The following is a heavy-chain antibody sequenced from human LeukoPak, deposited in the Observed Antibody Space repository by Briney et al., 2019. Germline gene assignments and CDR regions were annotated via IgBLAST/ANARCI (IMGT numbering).Heavy chain of an antibody. J-gene: IGHJ4*02. CDR1: GFTFSNYY. V-gene: IGHV3-74*01. CDR2: INSDGRDR. Sequence: GGSLRLSCAASGFTFSNYYVHWVRQPPGKGVVWVSRINSDGRDRGYVDSVKGRFTISRDNAKNTVYLQMNSLRAEDTAVYYCATFGFNWNLGYWGQGTLVTVSS. D-gene: IGHD1-20*01. CDR3: ATFGFNWNLGY.